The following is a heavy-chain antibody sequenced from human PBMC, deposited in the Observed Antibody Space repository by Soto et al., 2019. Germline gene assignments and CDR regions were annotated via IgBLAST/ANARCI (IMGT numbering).Heavy chain of an antibody. J-gene: IGHJ4*02. CDR1: GFTFSDHY. V-gene: IGHV3-72*01. D-gene: IGHD1-26*01. Sequence: EVKLVESGGGLVQPGGSLRLSCAASGFTFSDHYMDWVRHAPGKGLEWVGRSRNKANSYSTEYAASVKGRFTISRDESKTSLYLQMNSLKTEDTAVYYCARFSGSYTSGLDYWGQGTLVTVSS. CDR2: SRNKANSYST. CDR3: ARFSGSYTSGLDY.